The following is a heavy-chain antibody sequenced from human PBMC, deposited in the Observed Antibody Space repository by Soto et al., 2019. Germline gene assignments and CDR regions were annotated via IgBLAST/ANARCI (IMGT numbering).Heavy chain of an antibody. V-gene: IGHV4-4*07. D-gene: IGHD1-26*01. J-gene: IGHJ5*02. Sequence: PSETLSLTCTVSGGSINSYYWSWIRQPAGKGLEWIGRIYTSGSTNYNPSLKSRDTRSVDTSKNRFSLKLSSVTAADTAVYYGARGIYSKVGATIWFDPWGQGTLVTVSS. CDR2: IYTSGST. CDR1: GGSINSYY. CDR3: ARGIYSKVGATIWFDP.